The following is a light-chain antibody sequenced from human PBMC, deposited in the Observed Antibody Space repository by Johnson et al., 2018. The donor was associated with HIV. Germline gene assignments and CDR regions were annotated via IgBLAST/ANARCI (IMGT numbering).Light chain of an antibody. CDR2: ENN. CDR1: SSNIGSNF. CDR3: GTWDSSLSAYV. V-gene: IGLV1-51*02. J-gene: IGLJ1*01. Sequence: QSMLTQPPSVSAAPGQKVTISCSGSSSNIGSNFVSWYQQLPGTAPKVLIYENNKRPSGIPARFSGSKSGTSATLGITGLQTGDEADYYCGTWDSSLSAYVFGTGTKGTVL.